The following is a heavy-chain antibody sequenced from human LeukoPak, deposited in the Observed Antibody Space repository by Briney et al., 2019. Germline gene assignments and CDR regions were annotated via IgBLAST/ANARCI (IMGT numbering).Heavy chain of an antibody. CDR2: IYYSGST. CDR3: ARSERGSSPLYMDV. V-gene: IGHV4-59*01. D-gene: IGHD6-6*01. J-gene: IGHJ6*03. Sequence: SETLSLTCTVSGGSISSYYWSWIRLPPGKGLEWIGYIYYSGSTNYNPSLKSRVTISVDTSKNQFSLKLSSVTAADTAVYYCARSERGSSPLYMDVWGKGTTVTVSS. CDR1: GGSISSYY.